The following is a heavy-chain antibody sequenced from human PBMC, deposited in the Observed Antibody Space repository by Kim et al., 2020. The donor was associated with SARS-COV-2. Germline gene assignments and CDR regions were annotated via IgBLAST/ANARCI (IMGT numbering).Heavy chain of an antibody. CDR3: ARNHCVSDSADHAYYYYG. CDR1: GFIFSNFD. D-gene: IGHD4-17*01. CDR2: IWNDGSNK. Sequence: GGSLRLSCAASGFIFSNFDIHWVRQAPGKGLEWVAVIWNDGSNKYYGDSVKGRFTISRDISRKTMYLQMNSLRAEDTAVYYCARNHCVSDSADHAYYYYG. J-gene: IGHJ6*01. V-gene: IGHV3-33*01.